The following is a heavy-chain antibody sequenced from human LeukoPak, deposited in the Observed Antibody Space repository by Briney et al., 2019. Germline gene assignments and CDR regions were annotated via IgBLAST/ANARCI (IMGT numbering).Heavy chain of an antibody. Sequence: PGGSLRLSCAASGFTVSSNYMSWVRQAPGKGLEWVSLFYSGGTTYYADSVKGRFTISRDNSKNTLYLQMNSLRAEDTAVYYCATTSSSDASDIWGQGTMVTVSS. CDR1: GFTVSSNY. J-gene: IGHJ3*02. V-gene: IGHV3-53*01. D-gene: IGHD6-13*01. CDR2: FYSGGTT. CDR3: ATTSSSDASDI.